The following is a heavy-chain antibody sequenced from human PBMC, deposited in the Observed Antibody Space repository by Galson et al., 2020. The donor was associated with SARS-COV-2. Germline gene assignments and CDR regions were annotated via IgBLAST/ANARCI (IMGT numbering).Heavy chain of an antibody. J-gene: IGHJ4*02. CDR1: GFTFSSYA. V-gene: IGHV3-23*01. CDR3: AKSATHFDY. CDR2: ISGSGGTT. Sequence: GESLKISCAASGFTFSSYAMSWVRQAPGKGLEWVSNISGSGGTTYYEASVKGRFTISRDNSRNTLYLQMNSLRAEDTAVYYCAKSATHFDYWGQGTLVTVSS.